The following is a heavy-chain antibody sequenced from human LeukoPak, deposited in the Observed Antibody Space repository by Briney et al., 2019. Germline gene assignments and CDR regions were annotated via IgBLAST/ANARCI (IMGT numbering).Heavy chain of an antibody. CDR2: ISWSSGSI. D-gene: IGHD6-6*01. V-gene: IGHV3-9*03. Sequence: GGSLRLSCAASGFTFDDYAMHWVRQAPGKGLEWVSGISWSSGSIGYADSVKGRFTISRDNAKNSLYLQMNSLRAEDMALYYCAKGGSSSTYNWFDPWGQGTLVTVSS. CDR1: GFTFDDYA. J-gene: IGHJ5*02. CDR3: AKGGSSSTYNWFDP.